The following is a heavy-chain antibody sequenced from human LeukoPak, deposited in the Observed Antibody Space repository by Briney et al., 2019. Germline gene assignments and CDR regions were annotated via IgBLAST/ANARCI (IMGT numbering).Heavy chain of an antibody. CDR3: ARDRDGYKPLDYYYMDV. Sequence: GASVNVSCKASGGTFSSYAISWVRQAPGQGLEWMGGIIPIFGTANYAQKFQGRVTITTDESTSTAYMELSSLRSEDTAVYYCARDRDGYKPLDYYYMDVWGKGTTVTVSS. J-gene: IGHJ6*03. CDR1: GGTFSSYA. V-gene: IGHV1-69*05. D-gene: IGHD5-24*01. CDR2: IIPIFGTA.